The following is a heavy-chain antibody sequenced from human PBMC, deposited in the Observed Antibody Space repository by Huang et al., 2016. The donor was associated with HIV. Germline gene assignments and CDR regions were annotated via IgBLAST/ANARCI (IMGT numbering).Heavy chain of an antibody. D-gene: IGHD3-22*01. CDR1: GGTFSSYA. CDR3: ARAGEAYYDSSGYYYFDY. J-gene: IGHJ4*02. V-gene: IGHV1-69*01. Sequence: QVQLVQSGAEVKKPGSSVKVSCKASGGTFSSYAISWVRQAPGQGLEWMGGIIPIVDAANYAQKFQGRVTITADESTSTAYMELSSLRSEDTAVYYCARAGEAYYDSSGYYYFDYWGQGTLVTVSS. CDR2: IIPIVDAA.